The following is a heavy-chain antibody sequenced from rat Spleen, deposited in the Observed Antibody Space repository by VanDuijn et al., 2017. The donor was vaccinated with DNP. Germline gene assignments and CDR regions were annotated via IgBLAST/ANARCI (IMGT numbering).Heavy chain of an antibody. CDR3: ARWTRYFDY. CDR2: ISYSGRT. D-gene: IGHD1-7*01. V-gene: IGHV3-1*01. Sequence: EVQLQESGSGLGKPSQSLSLTCSVTGYSITSHYWGWIRKFPGNKLEYIGHISYSGRTNYNPSLKSRLSITRDTSKNHFFLHLNSVTTEDTATYYCARWTRYFDYWGQGVMVTVSS. J-gene: IGHJ2*01. CDR1: GYSITSHY.